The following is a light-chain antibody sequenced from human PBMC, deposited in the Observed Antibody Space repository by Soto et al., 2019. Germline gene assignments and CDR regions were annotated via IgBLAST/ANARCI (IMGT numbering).Light chain of an antibody. V-gene: IGLV2-14*01. CDR3: SSYTSCSDVDV. Sequence: QSALTQPASVSGSPGQSITISCTGTSSDVGSYHYVSWFQQHPGIAPKLIIFEASDRPSAVSTRFSGSKSRDTASLTISWIQADDEANYYCSSYTSCSDVDVFGGGTTATVL. CDR1: SSDVGSYHY. J-gene: IGLJ1*01. CDR2: EAS.